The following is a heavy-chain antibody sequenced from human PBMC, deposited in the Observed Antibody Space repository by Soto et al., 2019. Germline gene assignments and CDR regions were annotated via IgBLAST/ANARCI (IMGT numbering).Heavy chain of an antibody. Sequence: GGSLRLSCAASGFTFSSYAMHWVHQAPGKGLEWAAVISYDGSNKYYADSVKGRFTISRDNSKNTLYLQMNSLRAEDTAVYYCARDSAGGNSFDYWGQGTLVTVSS. CDR3: ARDSAGGNSFDY. D-gene: IGHD2-15*01. J-gene: IGHJ4*02. CDR1: GFTFSSYA. V-gene: IGHV3-30-3*01. CDR2: ISYDGSNK.